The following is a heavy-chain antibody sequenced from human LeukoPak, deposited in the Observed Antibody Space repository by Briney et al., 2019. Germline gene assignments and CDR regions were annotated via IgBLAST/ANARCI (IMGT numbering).Heavy chain of an antibody. D-gene: IGHD2-15*01. Sequence: SETLSLTCAVYGGSFSGYYWSWIRQPPGKGLEWIGEINHSGSTNYNPSLKSRVTISVDTSKNQFSLKLSSVTAADTAVYYCARGQSGGNPLVYFDYWGQGTLVTVSS. CDR2: INHSGST. CDR1: GGSFSGYY. CDR3: ARGQSGGNPLVYFDY. J-gene: IGHJ4*02. V-gene: IGHV4-34*01.